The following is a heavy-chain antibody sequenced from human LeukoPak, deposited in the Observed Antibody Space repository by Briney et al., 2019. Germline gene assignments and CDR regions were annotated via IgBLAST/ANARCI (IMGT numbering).Heavy chain of an antibody. CDR2: INPNSGGT. Sequence: ASVKVSCKASGYTFTGYYMHWVRQAPGQGLEWMGWINPNSGGTNYAQKFQGRVTMTRDTSISTAYMELSRLRSDDTAVYYCARALVEQLYYYYGMDVWGQGTTVTVSS. V-gene: IGHV1-2*02. CDR1: GYTFTGYY. J-gene: IGHJ6*02. D-gene: IGHD6-13*01. CDR3: ARALVEQLYYYYGMDV.